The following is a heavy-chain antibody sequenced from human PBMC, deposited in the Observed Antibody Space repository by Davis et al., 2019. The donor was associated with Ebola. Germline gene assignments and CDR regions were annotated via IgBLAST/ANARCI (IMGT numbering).Heavy chain of an antibody. Sequence: SVKVSCKASGGTFSSYAISWVRQAPGQGLEWMGGIIPIFGTANYAQKFQGRVTITADESTSTAYMELSSLRSEDTAVYYCARGPFVVPAAKGVHAFDIWGQGTMVTVSS. CDR3: ARGPFVVPAAKGVHAFDI. J-gene: IGHJ3*02. CDR2: IIPIFGTA. D-gene: IGHD2-2*01. CDR1: GGTFSSYA. V-gene: IGHV1-69*13.